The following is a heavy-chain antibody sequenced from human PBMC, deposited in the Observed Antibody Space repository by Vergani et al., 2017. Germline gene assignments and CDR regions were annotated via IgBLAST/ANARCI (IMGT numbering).Heavy chain of an antibody. CDR2: INHSGST. Sequence: QVQLQQWGAGLLKPSETLSLTCSVYGGSFSGYYWSWIRQPPGKGLEWIGEINHSGSTNYNPSLKSRVTISVDTSKNQFSLKLSYVTAADTAVYYCARVGRDYGVPTADYFDYWGQGTLVTVSS. CDR1: GGSFSGYY. J-gene: IGHJ4*02. D-gene: IGHD4-17*01. CDR3: ARVGRDYGVPTADYFDY. V-gene: IGHV4-34*01.